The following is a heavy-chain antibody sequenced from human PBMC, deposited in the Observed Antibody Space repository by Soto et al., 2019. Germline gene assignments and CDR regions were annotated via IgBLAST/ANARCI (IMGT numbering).Heavy chain of an antibody. V-gene: IGHV4-34*01. D-gene: IGHD6-13*01. Sequence: QVQLQQWGAGLLKPSETLSLTCAVYGGSFSGYYWSWIRQPPGKGLEWIGEINHSGSTNYNPSLKSGVTISVDTSKNQFSLKLSSVTAADTAVYYCARGIAAVGAFDYWGQGTLVTVSS. CDR2: INHSGST. CDR3: ARGIAAVGAFDY. CDR1: GGSFSGYY. J-gene: IGHJ4*02.